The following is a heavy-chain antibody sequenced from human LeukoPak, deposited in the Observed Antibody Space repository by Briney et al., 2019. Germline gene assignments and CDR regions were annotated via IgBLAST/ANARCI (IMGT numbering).Heavy chain of an antibody. Sequence: PSETLSLTCTVSGGSISSYYWSWIRQPAGKGLEWIGRIYTSGSTNYNPSLKSRVTMSVDTSKNQFSLKLSSVTAADTAVYYCARDTRPKTKYGFWSGFDAFDIWGQGTMVTVSS. J-gene: IGHJ3*02. CDR2: IYTSGST. CDR3: ARDTRPKTKYGFWSGFDAFDI. CDR1: GGSISSYY. V-gene: IGHV4-4*07. D-gene: IGHD3-3*01.